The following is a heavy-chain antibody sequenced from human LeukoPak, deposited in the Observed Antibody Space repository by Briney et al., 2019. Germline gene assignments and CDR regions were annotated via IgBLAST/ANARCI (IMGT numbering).Heavy chain of an antibody. V-gene: IGHV3-7*03. CDR3: ARRRYYYDSSGYYYVWYFDY. Sequence: PGGSLRLSCAASGFTFSGYWMSWVRQAPGKGLEWVANREEDGSEKSYVGSVKGRFTISRDNAKNSLYLQMNTLRAEDTAVYYCARRRYYYDSSGYYYVWYFDYWGQGTLVTVSS. CDR1: GFTFSGYW. CDR2: REEDGSEK. D-gene: IGHD3-22*01. J-gene: IGHJ4*02.